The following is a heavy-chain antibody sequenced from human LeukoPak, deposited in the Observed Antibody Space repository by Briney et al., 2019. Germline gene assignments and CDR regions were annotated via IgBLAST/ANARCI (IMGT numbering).Heavy chain of an antibody. Sequence: GESLKISCKGSGYSFTSYWIGWVRQMPGKGLEWMGIIYPGDSDTRYSPSFQGQVTISADKSINTAYLQWSSQKASDTAMYYCARLSDGYNYGVYFDYWGQGTLVTVSS. CDR3: ARLSDGYNYGVYFDY. J-gene: IGHJ4*02. CDR2: IYPGDSDT. D-gene: IGHD5-18*01. CDR1: GYSFTSYW. V-gene: IGHV5-51*01.